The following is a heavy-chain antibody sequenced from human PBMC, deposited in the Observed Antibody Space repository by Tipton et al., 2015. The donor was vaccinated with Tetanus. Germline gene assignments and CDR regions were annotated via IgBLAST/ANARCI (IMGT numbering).Heavy chain of an antibody. Sequence: QSGAEVKKPGSSVKVSCKTSGGSLSTYITSWVRQAPGQGLEWMGGIIPIFGTITYAQKFKGRVTITADKSTNTAHMELNSLTSEDTGVYYCARSRGGTRVYYAIAFWGQGTLVTVSS. CDR3: ARSRGGTRVYYAIAF. CDR2: IIPIFGTI. CDR1: GGSLSTYI. J-gene: IGHJ4*02. D-gene: IGHD3-22*01. V-gene: IGHV1-69*06.